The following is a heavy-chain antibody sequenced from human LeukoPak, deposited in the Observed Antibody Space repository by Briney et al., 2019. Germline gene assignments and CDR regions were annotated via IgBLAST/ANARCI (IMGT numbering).Heavy chain of an antibody. J-gene: IGHJ4*02. CDR1: GFTFSSFA. D-gene: IGHD4-17*01. Sequence: GGSLRVSCAASGFTFSSFAMNWVRQAPGKGLEWVSAISGSGGSTYHADSVKGRFTISRDNSKNTLYLQMNSLRAEDTAVYYCAKDLTVFNSDYWGQGTLVTVSS. CDR2: ISGSGGST. V-gene: IGHV3-23*01. CDR3: AKDLTVFNSDY.